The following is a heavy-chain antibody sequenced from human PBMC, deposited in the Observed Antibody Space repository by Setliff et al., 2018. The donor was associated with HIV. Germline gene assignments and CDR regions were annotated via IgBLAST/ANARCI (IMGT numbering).Heavy chain of an antibody. CDR3: VRDPIEGYPDYFDY. Sequence: GGSLRLSCAASGFTFSSYAMSWVRQAPGKGLEWVSGISGGGASTYYADSVKGRFTVSRDNSKSTLYLQMNSLRAEDTATYYCVRDPIEGYPDYFDYWGQGTLVTVSS. CDR1: GFTFSSYA. V-gene: IGHV3-23*01. J-gene: IGHJ4*02. CDR2: ISGGGAST. D-gene: IGHD1-26*01.